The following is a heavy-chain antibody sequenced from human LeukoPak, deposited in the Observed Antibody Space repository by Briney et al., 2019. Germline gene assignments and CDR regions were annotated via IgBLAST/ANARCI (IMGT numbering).Heavy chain of an antibody. CDR1: GGSISSSSYY. V-gene: IGHV4-39*01. Sequence: SETLSLTCTVSGGSISSSSYYWGWIRQPPGKGLEWIGSIYYSGSTYYNPSLKSRVTISVDTSKNQFSLKLSSVTAADTAVYYCARPRRHYYGSRGDDWFYPCGQGTLVTVSS. CDR2: IYYSGST. D-gene: IGHD3-10*01. CDR3: ARPRRHYYGSRGDDWFYP. J-gene: IGHJ5*02.